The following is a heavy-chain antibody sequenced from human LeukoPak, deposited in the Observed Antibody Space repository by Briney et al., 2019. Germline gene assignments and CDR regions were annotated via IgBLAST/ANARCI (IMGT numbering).Heavy chain of an antibody. V-gene: IGHV4-39*01. D-gene: IGHD3-22*01. CDR3: ASRYYYATRGYFLN. CDR2: IYYSGST. Sequence: SEILSLTCTVSGNSIRSSSYYLRWIRQSPEKGLEWIGSIYYSGSTYYSASFKSRLTISVYTCQNQFSLKLRSVTAEDRAVYYCASRYYYATRGYFLNWGQGTLVTVSS. J-gene: IGHJ4*02. CDR1: GNSIRSSSYY.